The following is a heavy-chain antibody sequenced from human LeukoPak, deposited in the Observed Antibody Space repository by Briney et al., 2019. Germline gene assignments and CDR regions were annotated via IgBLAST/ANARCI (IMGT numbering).Heavy chain of an antibody. Sequence: PGGSLRLSCAASGFTVSSNYMSWVRQAPGKGLEWVSVIYSGGSTYYTDSVKGRFTISRDNSKNTLYLQMNSLRAEDTAVYYCARDESSYYYDSSGYYSPGDYWGQGTLVTVSS. CDR3: ARDESSYYYDSSGYYSPGDY. CDR2: IYSGGST. D-gene: IGHD3-22*01. CDR1: GFTVSSNY. J-gene: IGHJ4*02. V-gene: IGHV3-66*01.